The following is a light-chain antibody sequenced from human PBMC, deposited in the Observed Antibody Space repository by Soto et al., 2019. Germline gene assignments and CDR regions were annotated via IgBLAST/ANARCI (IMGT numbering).Light chain of an antibody. V-gene: IGLV2-14*01. Sequence: QSALTQPASMSGSPGQSITISCTGTNSDVGGYNYVSWHQQHPGKAPKLMIYDVSNRPSGVSNRFSGSKSGNTASLTISGLQPEDEADYYCSSYRTGSTLYVFGTGTKVTVL. CDR3: SSYRTGSTLYV. CDR2: DVS. J-gene: IGLJ1*01. CDR1: NSDVGGYNY.